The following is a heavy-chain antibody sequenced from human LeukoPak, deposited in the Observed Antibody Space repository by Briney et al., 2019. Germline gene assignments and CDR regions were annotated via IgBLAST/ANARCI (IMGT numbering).Heavy chain of an antibody. J-gene: IGHJ5*02. CDR2: IYYSGST. Sequence: SQTLSLTCTVSGGSIGSGDYYWSWIRQPPGKGLEWIGYIYYSGSTYYNPSLKSRVTISVDTSKNQFSLKLSSVTAADTAVYYCARGRSSGYYYVHSWFDPWGQGTLVTVSS. D-gene: IGHD3-22*01. CDR1: GGSIGSGDYY. V-gene: IGHV4-30-4*01. CDR3: ARGRSSGYYYVHSWFDP.